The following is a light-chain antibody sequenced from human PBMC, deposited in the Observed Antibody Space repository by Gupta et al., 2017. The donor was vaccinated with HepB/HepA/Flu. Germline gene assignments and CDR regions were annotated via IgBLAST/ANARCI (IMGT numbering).Light chain of an antibody. J-gene: IGLJ2*01. CDR3: AAWDDSLMDV. CDR1: SSNIGSNT. Sequence: QSVLTQPPSASGTPGQRVTISCSGSSSNIGSNTVNWYQQLPGTAPKLLIYSNNQRPSGVPDRFSGSKSGTSASLAISGLQSEDEADYYCAAWDDSLMDVFGGGTKLTVL. CDR2: SNN. V-gene: IGLV1-44*01.